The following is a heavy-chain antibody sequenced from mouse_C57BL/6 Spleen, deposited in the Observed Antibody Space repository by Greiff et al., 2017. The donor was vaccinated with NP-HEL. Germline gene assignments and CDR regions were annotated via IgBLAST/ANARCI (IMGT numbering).Heavy chain of an antibody. J-gene: IGHJ1*03. CDR2: INYDGSST. CDR1: GFTFSDYY. V-gene: IGHV5-16*01. Sequence: EVQRVESEGGLVQPGSSMKLSCTASGFTFSDYYMAWVRQVPEKGLEWVANINYDGSSTYYLDSLKSRFIISRDNAKNILYLQMSSLKSEDTATYYCARELGRTWYFDVWGTGTTVTVSS. CDR3: ARELGRTWYFDV. D-gene: IGHD4-1*01.